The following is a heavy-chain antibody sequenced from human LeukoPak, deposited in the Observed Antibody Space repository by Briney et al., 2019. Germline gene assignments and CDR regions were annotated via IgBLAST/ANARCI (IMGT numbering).Heavy chain of an antibody. J-gene: IGHJ4*02. CDR2: VNSDGSGT. CDR1: GFSFSGNW. Sequence: GGSLRLSCAASGFSFSGNWMHWVRQAPGKGLVWVSRVNSDGSGTSYADSVKGRFTISRDNAKNTLYLQMNSLRAEDTAVYYCATSLGPLTDYWGQGTLVTVPS. D-gene: IGHD7-27*01. CDR3: ATSLGPLTDY. V-gene: IGHV3-74*01.